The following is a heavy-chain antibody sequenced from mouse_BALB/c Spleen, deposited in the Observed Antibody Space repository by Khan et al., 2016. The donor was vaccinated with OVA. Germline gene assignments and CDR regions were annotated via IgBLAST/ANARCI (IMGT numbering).Heavy chain of an antibody. CDR3: VRAGAYYRNDGWFAY. D-gene: IGHD2-14*01. CDR1: GYTFTSYT. V-gene: IGHV1-4*01. Sequence: QIQLVQSGAELARPGASVKMSCKASGYTFTSYTIHWIKLRPGQGLEWIGYINPSNGYTNYNQKFKDKATLTADKSSTTAYMQLSSLTSDDSAVYNCVRAGAYYRNDGWFAYWGQGTLVTVSA. CDR2: INPSNGYT. J-gene: IGHJ3*01.